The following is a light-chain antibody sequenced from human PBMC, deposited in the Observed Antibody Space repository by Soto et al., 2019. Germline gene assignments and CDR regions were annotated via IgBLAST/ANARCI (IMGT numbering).Light chain of an antibody. CDR1: SSDAGNYNY. J-gene: IGLJ3*02. CDR2: EVT. CDR3: SSYTTSSTLT. Sequence: QAVLTQPASVSGSPGQSITISCTGTSSDAGNYNYVSWYQQNPGKAPKLIIYEVTNRPSGVSNRFSGSNSGNSASLSISGLQAEDEADYYCSSYTTSSTLTFGGGTKLTVL. V-gene: IGLV2-14*01.